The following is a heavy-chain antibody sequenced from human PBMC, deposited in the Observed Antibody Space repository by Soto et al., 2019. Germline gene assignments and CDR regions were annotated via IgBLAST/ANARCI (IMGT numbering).Heavy chain of an antibody. Sequence: PGGSLRLSCAASGFTFRSYAMHWVRQAPGKGLEWVAIISYDEIYKYYADSVKGRFTISRDNSKNTLYLQMNSLRTEDTAVYYCARFYYDSSGYLPSPYYYYYGMDVWGQGTTVTVS. V-gene: IGHV3-30-3*01. D-gene: IGHD3-22*01. CDR1: GFTFRSYA. CDR3: ARFYYDSSGYLPSPYYYYYGMDV. J-gene: IGHJ6*02. CDR2: ISYDEIYK.